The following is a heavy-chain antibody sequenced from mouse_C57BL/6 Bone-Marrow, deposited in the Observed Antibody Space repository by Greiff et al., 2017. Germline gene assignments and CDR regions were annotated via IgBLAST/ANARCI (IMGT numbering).Heavy chain of an antibody. CDR3: ARQDYGSSYVPHYYAMDY. J-gene: IGHJ4*01. V-gene: IGHV5-6*02. Sequence: EVKVEESGGDLVKPGGSLKLSCAAPGFTFSSYGMSWVRQTPDTRLEWVATISSGGSYTYYPDSVKGRFTITRDNAKNNRYLQMSSLTSEDTAMYYCARQDYGSSYVPHYYAMDYWGQGTSVTGSS. D-gene: IGHD1-1*01. CDR1: GFTFSSYG. CDR2: ISSGGSYT.